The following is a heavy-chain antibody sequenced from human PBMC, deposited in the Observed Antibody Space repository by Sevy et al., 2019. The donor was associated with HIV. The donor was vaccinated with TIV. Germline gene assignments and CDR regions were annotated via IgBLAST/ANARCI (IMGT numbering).Heavy chain of an antibody. CDR3: AKVSSVAAAAGDFDY. J-gene: IGHJ4*02. Sequence: GGSLRLSCAASGFTFSSYGMHWVRQAPGEGLEWVAVISYDGSNKYYADSVKGRFTISRDNSKNTLYLQMNSLRAEDTAVYYCAKVSSVAAAAGDFDYWGQGTLVTVSS. CDR2: ISYDGSNK. D-gene: IGHD6-13*01. V-gene: IGHV3-30*18. CDR1: GFTFSSYG.